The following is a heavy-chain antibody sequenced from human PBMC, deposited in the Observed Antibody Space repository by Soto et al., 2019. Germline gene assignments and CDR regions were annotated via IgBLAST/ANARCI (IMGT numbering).Heavy chain of an antibody. CDR2: ISSSSSYI. CDR1: GFTFSSYS. CDR3: ASYSSSSFSDY. Sequence: GGSLRLSCAASGFTFSSYSMNWVRQAPGKGLEWVSSISSSSSYIYYADSVKGRFTISRDNAKNSLYLQMNSLRAEDTAVYYCASYSSSSFSDYWGQGTLVTVSS. V-gene: IGHV3-21*01. D-gene: IGHD6-6*01. J-gene: IGHJ4*02.